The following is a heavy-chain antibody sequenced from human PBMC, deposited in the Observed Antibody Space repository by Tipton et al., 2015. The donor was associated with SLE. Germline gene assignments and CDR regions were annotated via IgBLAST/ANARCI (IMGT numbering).Heavy chain of an antibody. J-gene: IGHJ4*02. CDR2: LYYSGTT. Sequence: TLSLTCTVSGGSIRSSRHFWGWIRQPPGKGLEWIGVLYYSGTTYYNPSLKSRVTISADTSKNHLSLKLTSVTAADTAVYFCARSSSVRTLLWPTFAYWGQGTLVTVSS. V-gene: IGHV4-39*02. CDR1: GGSIRSSRHF. D-gene: IGHD2/OR15-2a*01. CDR3: ARSSSVRTLLWPTFAY.